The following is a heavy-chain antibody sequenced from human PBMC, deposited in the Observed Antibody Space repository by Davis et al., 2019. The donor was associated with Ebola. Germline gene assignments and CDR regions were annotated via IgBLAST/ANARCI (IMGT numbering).Heavy chain of an antibody. D-gene: IGHD2/OR15-2a*01. CDR3: TRHLSMDV. J-gene: IGHJ6*02. CDR1: GFPFTSYT. Sequence: GESLKISCAASGFPFTSYTLNWVRQAPGKEPEWVGCIKRKIDGETTDYAASVSGRFTISRDDSKSMLYLQMTGLNSEDTAVYYCTRHLSMDVWGQGTTVTVSS. V-gene: IGHV3-15*07. CDR2: IKRKIDGETT.